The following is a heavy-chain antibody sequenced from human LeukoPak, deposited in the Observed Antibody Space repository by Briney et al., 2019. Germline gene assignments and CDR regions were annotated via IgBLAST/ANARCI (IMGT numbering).Heavy chain of an antibody. V-gene: IGHV4-34*01. J-gene: IGHJ4*02. CDR1: GGSFSDNY. CDR2: INQSGTT. CDR3: ARTSKSPYDYVWGSDQLPYLFDY. D-gene: IGHD3-16*02. Sequence: SETLSLTCAIYGGSFSDNYWSWIRQPPGKGLEWIREINQSGTTNYNPSLKSPVTISVDTSTNQFSLKLSSVTAADTAVYYCARTSKSPYDYVWGSDQLPYLFDYWGQGTLVTVSS.